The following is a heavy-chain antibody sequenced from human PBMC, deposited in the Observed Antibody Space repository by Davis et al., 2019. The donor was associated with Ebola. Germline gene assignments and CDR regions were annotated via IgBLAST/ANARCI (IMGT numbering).Heavy chain of an antibody. V-gene: IGHV3-66*01. J-gene: IGHJ4*02. CDR1: GFTFSSYA. D-gene: IGHD1-1*01. Sequence: GESLKISCAASGFTFSSYAMSWVRQAPGKGLEWVSVIYSGGSTYYADSVKGRFTISRDNSKNTLYLQMNSLRAEDTAVYYCARDKRYTFDYWGQGTLVTVSS. CDR3: ARDKRYTFDY. CDR2: IYSGGST.